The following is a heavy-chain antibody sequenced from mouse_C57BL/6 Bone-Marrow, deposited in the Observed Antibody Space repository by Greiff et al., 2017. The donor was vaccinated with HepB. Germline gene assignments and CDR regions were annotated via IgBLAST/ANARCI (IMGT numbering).Heavy chain of an antibody. CDR2: IWSGGST. Sequence: VKLMESGPGLVQPSQSLSITCTVSGFSLTSYGVHWVRQSPGKGLEWLGVIWSGGSTDYNAAFISRLSISKDNSKSKIFFKMNSLQADDTAIYYCARNEGYYGFAYWGQGTLVTVSA. V-gene: IGHV2-2*01. D-gene: IGHD2-3*01. CDR3: ARNEGYYGFAY. J-gene: IGHJ3*01. CDR1: GFSLTSYG.